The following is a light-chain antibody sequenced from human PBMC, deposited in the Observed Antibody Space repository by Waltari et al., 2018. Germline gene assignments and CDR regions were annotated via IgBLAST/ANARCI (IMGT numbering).Light chain of an antibody. CDR2: EVT. V-gene: IGLV2-23*02. Sequence: QSALTQPASVSGSPGQSITIPCTGTSSDVGSYHLVPWYQQHPGKAPKLMISEVTKRPSGVSNRFSGSKSGNTASLTISGLQAEDEADYYCCSYAGRNTHVVFGGGTKLTVL. J-gene: IGLJ2*01. CDR1: SSDVGSYHL. CDR3: CSYAGRNTHVV.